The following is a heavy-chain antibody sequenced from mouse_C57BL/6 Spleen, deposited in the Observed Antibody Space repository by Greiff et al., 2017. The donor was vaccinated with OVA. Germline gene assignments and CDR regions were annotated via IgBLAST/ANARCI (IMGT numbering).Heavy chain of an antibody. D-gene: IGHD1-1*01. CDR1: GYTFTSYW. Sequence: VQLQQPGAELVMPGASVKLSCKASGYTFTSYWMHWVKQRPGQGLEWIGEIDPSDSYTNYNQKFKGKSTLTVDKSSSTAYMQLSSLTSEDSAVDYCARDTTVVAPGYCDVWGTGTTVTVSS. J-gene: IGHJ1*03. CDR2: IDPSDSYT. CDR3: ARDTTVVAPGYCDV. V-gene: IGHV1-69*01.